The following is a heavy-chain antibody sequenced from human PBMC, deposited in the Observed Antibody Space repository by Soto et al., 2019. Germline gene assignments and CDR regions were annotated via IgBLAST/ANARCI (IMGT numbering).Heavy chain of an antibody. CDR2: IKQDGSEK. V-gene: IGHV3-7*03. Sequence: GGSLRLSCVGSGFTFSSFPMSWVRQAPGKGLEWVAKIKQDGSEKYYVDSVKGRFTISRDNAKNSLFLQMNSLRAGDTAVYYCARDLLRYFDWLSGGMDVWGQGTTVTVSS. D-gene: IGHD3-9*01. J-gene: IGHJ6*02. CDR3: ARDLLRYFDWLSGGMDV. CDR1: GFTFSSFP.